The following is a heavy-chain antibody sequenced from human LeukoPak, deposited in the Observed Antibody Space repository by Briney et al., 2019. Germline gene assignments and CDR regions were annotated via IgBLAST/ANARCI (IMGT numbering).Heavy chain of an antibody. Sequence: GGSLRLSCVASGVTLSNYAMSWARQAPGKGLEWVSGISSSGSGGNTYYADSVKGRFTISRDSSKNTLFLHMNTLRAEDTAMYYCAKGTKPVMTAPDYWGQGILVTVSS. CDR3: AKGTKPVMTAPDY. D-gene: IGHD2-21*02. CDR1: GVTLSNYA. CDR2: ISSSGSGGNT. V-gene: IGHV3-23*01. J-gene: IGHJ4*02.